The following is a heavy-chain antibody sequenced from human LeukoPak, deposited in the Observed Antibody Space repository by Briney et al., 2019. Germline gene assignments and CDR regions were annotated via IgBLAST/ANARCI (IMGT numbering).Heavy chain of an antibody. CDR3: ARTVTTMLGYYGMDV. CDR2: VYTSGST. V-gene: IGHV4-61*02. J-gene: IGHJ6*02. CDR1: GGSISSGSYY. Sequence: SQTLSLTCTVSGGSISSGSYYWSWIRQPAGKGLEWIGRVYTSGSTNYNPSLKSRVTISVDTSKNQFSLKLSSVTAADMAVYYCARTVTTMLGYYGMDVWGQGTTVTVSS. D-gene: IGHD4-11*01.